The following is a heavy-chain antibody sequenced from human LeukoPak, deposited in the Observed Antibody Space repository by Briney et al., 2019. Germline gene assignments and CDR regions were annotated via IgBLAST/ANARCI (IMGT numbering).Heavy chain of an antibody. Sequence: GGSLRLSCAASGFSFSSSSMNWVRLAPGKGMEWVSSISSSSSYIYYADSVKGRFTISRDNAKNSLYLQMNTLRVEDTAVYYCTRDLMDYDVSTGLHHYYMDVWGQGTTVTVSS. V-gene: IGHV3-21*01. CDR3: TRDLMDYDVSTGLHHYYMDV. D-gene: IGHD3-9*01. CDR1: GFSFSSSS. J-gene: IGHJ6*02. CDR2: ISSSSSYI.